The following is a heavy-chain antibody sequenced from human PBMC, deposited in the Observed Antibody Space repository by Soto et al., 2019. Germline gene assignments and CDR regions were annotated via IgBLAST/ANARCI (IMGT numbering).Heavy chain of an antibody. CDR3: ARGNYDYYYVDV. CDR2: IIPILGIA. Sequence: QVQLVQSGAEVTKPGSSVKVSCKASGGTFSSYTISWVRQAPGQGLEWMGRIIPILGIANYAQKFQGRVTITADKSTSTVYMELSSLRSEDTAVYYYARGNYDYYYVDVWGKGTTVTVSS. CDR1: GGTFSSYT. J-gene: IGHJ6*03. V-gene: IGHV1-69*02.